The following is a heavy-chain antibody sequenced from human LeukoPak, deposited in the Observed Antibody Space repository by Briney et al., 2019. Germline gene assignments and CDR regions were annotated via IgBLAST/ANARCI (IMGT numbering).Heavy chain of an antibody. J-gene: IGHJ4*02. CDR3: ARGRRWLDY. D-gene: IGHD4-23*01. V-gene: IGHV4-59*01. CDR2: SHYSGST. Sequence: SETLSLTCTVSGGSLNSYFWSWIRQPPGKGREWIGNSHYSGSTKHYNPHLKSRVTISVDTPKKQFSMKLTSVTAADTAVYYCARGRRWLDYWGQGTLVTVSS. CDR1: GGSLNSYF.